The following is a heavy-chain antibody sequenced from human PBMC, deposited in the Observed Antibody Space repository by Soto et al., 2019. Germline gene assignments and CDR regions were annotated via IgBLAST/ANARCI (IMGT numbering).Heavy chain of an antibody. CDR3: ARGLSGWYGHDL. D-gene: IGHD6-19*01. Sequence: EVQLVESGGGLVQPGGSLRLSCTASSSTFSNKWMHWVRQAPGKGLVWVSGIDIDGATMNYADSVKGRFAISRDNAKNTLYLELNSLRVEDTAVYYCARGLSGWYGHDLWGQGTLVAVSS. CDR2: IDIDGATM. CDR1: SSTFSNKW. J-gene: IGHJ5*02. V-gene: IGHV3-74*01.